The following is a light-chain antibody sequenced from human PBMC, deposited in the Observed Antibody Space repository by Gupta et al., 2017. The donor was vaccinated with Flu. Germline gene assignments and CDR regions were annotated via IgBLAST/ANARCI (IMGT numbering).Light chain of an antibody. Sequence: SYELTPPPSVSVSPGQTASITCSGDKLGDKYACWYQQKPGQSPVLVIYQDSKRPSGIPERFSGSNSGNTATLTISGTQAMDEADYYCQAWDSSTANVFGTGTKVTVL. CDR2: QDS. CDR3: QAWDSSTANV. J-gene: IGLJ1*01. V-gene: IGLV3-1*01. CDR1: KLGDKY.